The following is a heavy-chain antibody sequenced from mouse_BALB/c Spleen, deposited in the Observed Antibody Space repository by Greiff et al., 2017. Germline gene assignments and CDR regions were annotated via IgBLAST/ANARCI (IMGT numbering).Heavy chain of an antibody. V-gene: IGHV3-2*02. Sequence: EVKLMESGPGLVKPSQSLSLTCTVTGYSITSYYAWYWIRQFPGNKLEWMGYISYSGSTSYNPSLKSRISITRDTSKNQCFLQLNSVTTEDTATYYCARGYDWFAYWGQGTLVTVSA. CDR1: GYSITSYYA. J-gene: IGHJ3*01. D-gene: IGHD2-2*01. CDR3: ARGYDWFAY. CDR2: ISYSGST.